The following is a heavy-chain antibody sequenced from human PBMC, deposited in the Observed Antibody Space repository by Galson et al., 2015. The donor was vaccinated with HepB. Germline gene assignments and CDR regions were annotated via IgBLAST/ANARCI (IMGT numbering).Heavy chain of an antibody. Sequence: SLRLSCAASGFVVSTSHMSWVRQAPGRGLEWVSIIYDDGRTFYSDSMTGRFIISRDISRNSLHLQMRSLRADDTALYYCVHAPQVNLAFYWGQGTLVTVSS. CDR1: GFVVSTSH. D-gene: IGHD3-3*02. CDR2: IYDDGRT. V-gene: IGHV3-53*01. J-gene: IGHJ4*01. CDR3: VHAPQVNLAFY.